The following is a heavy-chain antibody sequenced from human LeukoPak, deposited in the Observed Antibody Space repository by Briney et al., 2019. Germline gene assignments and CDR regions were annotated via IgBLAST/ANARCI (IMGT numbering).Heavy chain of an antibody. D-gene: IGHD4-17*01. CDR2: ISFDGSDK. Sequence: GGSLRLSCAGSGFTFNNYGIHWVRQAPGKGLEWVAVISFDGSDKYYADSVKGRFTISRDNSKNTLYLQMNSLRAEDTAVYYCAKLPYGDPLDYWGQGTLVTVSS. CDR1: GFTFNNYG. J-gene: IGHJ4*02. V-gene: IGHV3-30*18. CDR3: AKLPYGDPLDY.